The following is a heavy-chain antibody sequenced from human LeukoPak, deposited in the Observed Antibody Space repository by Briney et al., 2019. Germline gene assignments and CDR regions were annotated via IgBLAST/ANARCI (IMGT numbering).Heavy chain of an antibody. CDR3: ARDLRDYDILTGGGYYYYYYMDV. Sequence: SETLSLTCTVSGGSISSHYWSWIRQPPGKGLEWIGYIYYSGSTNYNPSLKSRVTISVDTSKNQFSLKLSSVTAADTAVYYCARDLRDYDILTGGGYYYYYYMDVWGKGTTVTVSS. D-gene: IGHD3-9*01. J-gene: IGHJ6*03. CDR1: GGSISSHY. V-gene: IGHV4-59*11. CDR2: IYYSGST.